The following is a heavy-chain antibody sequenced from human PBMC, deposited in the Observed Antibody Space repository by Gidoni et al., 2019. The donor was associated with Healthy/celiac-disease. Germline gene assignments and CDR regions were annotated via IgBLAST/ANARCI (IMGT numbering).Heavy chain of an antibody. J-gene: IGHJ6*03. V-gene: IGHV1-8*01. CDR1: GYTFTSYD. CDR3: ARVAYYDFWSGFGYYMDV. D-gene: IGHD3-3*01. Sequence: QVQLVQSGAEVKKPGASVKVSCKASGYTFTSYDINWVRKATGQGLEWMGWMNPNSGNTGYAQKFQGRVTMTRNTSISTAYMELSSLRSEDTAVYYCARVAYYDFWSGFGYYMDVWGKGTTVTVSS. CDR2: MNPNSGNT.